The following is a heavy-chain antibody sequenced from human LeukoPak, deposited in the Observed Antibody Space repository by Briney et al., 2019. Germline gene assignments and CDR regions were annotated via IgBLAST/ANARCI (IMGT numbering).Heavy chain of an antibody. CDR1: GGSISTSNYY. CDR2: IYYSGST. D-gene: IGHD5-24*01. V-gene: IGHV4-61*01. J-gene: IGHJ4*02. Sequence: KPSETLSLTCTVSGGSISTSNYYWSWIRQPPGKGLEWIGYIYYSGSTNYNPPLKSRVTISVDTSKNQFSLKLSSVTAADTAVYYCARDRDQKRDGYWNWGQGTLVTVSS. CDR3: ARDRDQKRDGYWN.